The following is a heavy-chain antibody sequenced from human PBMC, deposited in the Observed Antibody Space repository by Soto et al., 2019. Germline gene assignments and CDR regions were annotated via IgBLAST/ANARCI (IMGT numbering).Heavy chain of an antibody. CDR1: GFTFASAS. CDR2: VTPSGDAT. Sequence: GGSLRLSCETSGFTFASASMSWVRQAPGKGLEWVSSVTPSGDATYSADSVKGRFTISRDNSKNTLYLQMNSLRVEDTAVYYCAKLTTSWGQGTLVTVSS. J-gene: IGHJ5*02. CDR3: AKLTTS. V-gene: IGHV3-23*01.